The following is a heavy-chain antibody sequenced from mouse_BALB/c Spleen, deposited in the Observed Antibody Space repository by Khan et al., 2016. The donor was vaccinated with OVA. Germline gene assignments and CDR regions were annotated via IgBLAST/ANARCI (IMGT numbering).Heavy chain of an antibody. J-gene: IGHJ3*01. V-gene: IGHV2-3*01. CDR1: GLSLSNYG. CDR3: SNIYFGHAWFTY. Sequence: QVQLKESGPGLVAPSQSLSITCTVSGLSLSNYGVSWVRQPPGKGLEWLGVIWGDGNTNYHSALISRLSISKDDSKSQVFLQMHSLETDDTATYYCSNIYFGHAWFTYWGQGTLVTVSA. CDR2: IWGDGNT. D-gene: IGHD2-1*01.